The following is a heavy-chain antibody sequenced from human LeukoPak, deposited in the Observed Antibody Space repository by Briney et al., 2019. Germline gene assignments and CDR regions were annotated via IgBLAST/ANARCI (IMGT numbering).Heavy chain of an antibody. Sequence: GGSLRLSCAASGFTFSSYSMNWVRQAPGKGLEWVSYISSSSSTIYYADSVKGRFTISRDNAKNSLYLQMNSLRAEDTAVYYCARASMVRGVIHAFDIWGQGTMVTVSS. CDR1: GFTFSSYS. J-gene: IGHJ3*02. CDR2: ISSSSSTI. V-gene: IGHV3-48*01. CDR3: ARASMVRGVIHAFDI. D-gene: IGHD3-10*01.